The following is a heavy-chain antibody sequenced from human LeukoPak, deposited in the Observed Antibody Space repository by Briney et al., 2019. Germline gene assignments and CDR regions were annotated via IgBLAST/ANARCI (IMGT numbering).Heavy chain of an antibody. V-gene: IGHV4-59*11. J-gene: IGHJ4*02. CDR1: GGSISPHY. Sequence: SETLSLTCTVSGGSISPHYWSWIRQPPGKGLEWIGYIYYSGSTNYNPSLKSRVTISVDTSKNQFSLKLSSVTAADTAVYYCARGPQLGTLDYWGQGTLVTVSS. D-gene: IGHD1-1*01. CDR3: ARGPQLGTLDY. CDR2: IYYSGST.